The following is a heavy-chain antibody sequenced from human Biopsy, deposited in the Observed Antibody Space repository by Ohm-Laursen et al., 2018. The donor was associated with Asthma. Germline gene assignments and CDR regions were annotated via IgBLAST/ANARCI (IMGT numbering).Heavy chain of an antibody. CDR3: AKDPRIYGDNVAGMDV. J-gene: IGHJ6*02. CDR2: INVEGTTT. CDR1: GFTFTDYW. Sequence: SLRLSCAASGFTFTDYWMHWVRQAPGKGLVWVSRINVEGTTTNYADSVKGRFTISRDNPRNTLYLQMSSLRVEDTAVYYGAKDPRIYGDNVAGMDVWGQGTAVNVSS. D-gene: IGHD4-17*01. V-gene: IGHV3-74*01.